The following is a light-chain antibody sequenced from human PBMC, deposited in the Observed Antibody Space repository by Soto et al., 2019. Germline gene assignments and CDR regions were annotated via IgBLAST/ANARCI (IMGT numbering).Light chain of an antibody. V-gene: IGKV3-20*01. Sequence: EIVLTQSPGTLSLSPGERATLSCRASQNVASNYLAWYQQKSGQAPRLLFYAASNRATGVPGRFSDSGSGTDFTLTITRLEPEDSAVYYCQHYGNSPYTFGQGTKLEIK. CDR1: QNVASNY. CDR2: AAS. J-gene: IGKJ2*01. CDR3: QHYGNSPYT.